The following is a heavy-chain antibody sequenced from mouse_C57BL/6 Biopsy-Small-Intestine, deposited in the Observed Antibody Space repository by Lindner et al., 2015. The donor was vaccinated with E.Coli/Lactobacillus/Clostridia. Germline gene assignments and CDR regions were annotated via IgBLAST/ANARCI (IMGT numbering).Heavy chain of an antibody. D-gene: IGHD4-1*02. V-gene: IGHV1-74*01. J-gene: IGHJ4*01. CDR2: DHPCFGTL. CDR3: ARSDTTNWNCVS. CDR1: RHLPAPLL. Sequence: SVKVVLQGFWRHLPAPLLSVGCDQAPGQGLEWDGRDHPCFGTLSYAQKFRGRVTITADESTSTTYMELNSLTSEDTALYYCARSDTTNWNCVSWGQGTLVAVSS.